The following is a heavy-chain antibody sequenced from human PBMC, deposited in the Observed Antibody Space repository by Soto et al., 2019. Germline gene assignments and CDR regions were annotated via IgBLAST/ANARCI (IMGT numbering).Heavy chain of an antibody. CDR3: AKERVPDGIYSFDY. CDR1: GFSFRDYS. CDR2: IDLSATTT. V-gene: IGHV3-23*03. J-gene: IGHJ4*02. D-gene: IGHD2-15*01. Sequence: GGSLRLSCAASGFSFRDYSMSWVRQAPGKGLEWVSFIDLSATTTYYRDSVKGRFTISKDKSTNTVYLQMNSLRVEDTAIYYCAKERVPDGIYSFDYWGQGVLVTVSS.